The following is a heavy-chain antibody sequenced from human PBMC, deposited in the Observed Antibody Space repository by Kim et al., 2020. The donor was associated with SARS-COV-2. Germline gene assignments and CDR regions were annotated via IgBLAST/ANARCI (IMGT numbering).Heavy chain of an antibody. CDR3: ARVPRIQLWSPSYGMDV. J-gene: IGHJ6*02. V-gene: IGHV1-46*01. CDR2: INPSGGST. D-gene: IGHD5-18*01. CDR1: GYTFTSYY. Sequence: ASVKVSCKASGYTFTSYYMNWVRQAPGQGLEWMGIINPSGGSTRYAQKFKGRVNMTRDKSTRTVYMELSSLRSEDTAVYYCARVPRIQLWSPSYGMDVWGQGTPVTVSS.